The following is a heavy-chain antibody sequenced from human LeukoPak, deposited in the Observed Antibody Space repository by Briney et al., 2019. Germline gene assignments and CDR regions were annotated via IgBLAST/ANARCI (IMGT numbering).Heavy chain of an antibody. Sequence: SVKVSCKASGGTFSSYAISWVRQAPGQGLEWMGGIIPIFGTANYAQKFQGRVTITADESTSTAYMELSSLRSEDTAVYYCARGAGPLLYSPSDYWGQGTLVTVSS. J-gene: IGHJ4*02. CDR3: ARGAGPLLYSPSDY. CDR1: GGTFSSYA. V-gene: IGHV1-69*01. D-gene: IGHD2-2*02. CDR2: IIPIFGTA.